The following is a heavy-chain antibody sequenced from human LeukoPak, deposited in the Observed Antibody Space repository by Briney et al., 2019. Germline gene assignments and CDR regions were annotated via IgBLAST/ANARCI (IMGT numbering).Heavy chain of an antibody. CDR2: INPSGGST. CDR1: GYTFTSYY. CDR3: ATDIVVAPAAIRSGDY. D-gene: IGHD2-2*02. Sequence: ASVKVSCKASGYTFTSYYMHWVRQAPGQGLEWMGIINPSGGSTSYAQKFQGRVTMTRDTSTSTVYMELSSLRSEDTAVYYCATDIVVAPAAIRSGDYWGQGTLVTVSS. V-gene: IGHV1-46*03. J-gene: IGHJ4*02.